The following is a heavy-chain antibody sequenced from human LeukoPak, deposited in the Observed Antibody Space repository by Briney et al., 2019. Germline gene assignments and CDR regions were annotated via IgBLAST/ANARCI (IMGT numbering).Heavy chain of an antibody. CDR1: EFTFSSYE. D-gene: IGHD2-21*02. Sequence: GGSLRLSCAASEFTFSSYEMNWVRQAPGKGLEWVSYISSSGSTIYYADSVKGRFTISRDNAKNSLYLQMNSLRAEDTAVYYCAREGTYCGGDCYFGDAFDIWGQGTMVTVSS. J-gene: IGHJ3*02. V-gene: IGHV3-48*03. CDR3: AREGTYCGGDCYFGDAFDI. CDR2: ISSSGSTI.